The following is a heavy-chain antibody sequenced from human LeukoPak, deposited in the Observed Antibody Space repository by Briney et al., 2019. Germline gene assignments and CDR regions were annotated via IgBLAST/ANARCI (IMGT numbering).Heavy chain of an antibody. D-gene: IGHD3-22*01. J-gene: IGHJ4*02. CDR3: AKCTGNYDSSGYPNY. V-gene: IGHV3-23*01. Sequence: GGSLRLSCAASGFTFSSSAMSWVRQAPGKGLEWVSAISGSGVSTYYADSVKGRFTISRDNSKNTLYLQMNSLRAEDTAVYYCAKCTGNYDSSGYPNYWGQGTLVTVSS. CDR2: ISGSGVST. CDR1: GFTFSSSA.